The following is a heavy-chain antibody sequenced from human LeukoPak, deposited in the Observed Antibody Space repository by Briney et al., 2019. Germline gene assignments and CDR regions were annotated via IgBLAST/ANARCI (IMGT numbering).Heavy chain of an antibody. D-gene: IGHD6-13*01. CDR1: GFTVNYW. J-gene: IGHJ4*02. CDR2: MTHDGSDE. Sequence: GGSLRLSCAASGFTVNYWMSWARQAPGKGLEWVATMTHDGSDEYYLDSVKGRFTISRDSAKNSLSLQMNSLRAEDTAMYYCVRDSGWYRFDYWGQGTLVTVSA. CDR3: VRDSGWYRFDY. V-gene: IGHV3-7*03.